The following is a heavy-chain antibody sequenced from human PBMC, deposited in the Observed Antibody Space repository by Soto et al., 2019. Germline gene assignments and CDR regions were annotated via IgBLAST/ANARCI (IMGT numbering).Heavy chain of an antibody. Sequence: QLQLQESGPGLVKPSETLSLTCTVSGGSISSSSYYWGWIRQPPGKGLEWIGSIYYRASTYYNPSLNSRVTIPVDTSNNTFSLNLNSVTAADTSVYYCARFVAQLVYYYGMDVGGQGTTVTVSS. J-gene: IGHJ6*02. CDR1: GGSISSSSYY. D-gene: IGHD6-6*01. CDR3: ARFVAQLVYYYGMDV. CDR2: IYYRAST. V-gene: IGHV4-39*01.